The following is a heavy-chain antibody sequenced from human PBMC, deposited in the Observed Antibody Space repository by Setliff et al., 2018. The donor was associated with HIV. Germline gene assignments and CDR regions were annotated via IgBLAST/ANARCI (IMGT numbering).Heavy chain of an antibody. CDR3: ARGGGQYCSGGSCSSRFHYYYYYMDV. CDR2: ISSSTSTI. D-gene: IGHD2-15*01. V-gene: IGHV3-48*01. CDR1: GFIFSSYS. J-gene: IGHJ6*03. Sequence: PGGSLRLSCAASGFIFSSYSMNWVRQAPGKGLERVSYISSSTSTIYYADSVKGRFTISRDNAKNSLYLQMNGLRAEDTAVYYCARGGGQYCSGGSCSSRFHYYYYYMDVWGKGTTVTVSS.